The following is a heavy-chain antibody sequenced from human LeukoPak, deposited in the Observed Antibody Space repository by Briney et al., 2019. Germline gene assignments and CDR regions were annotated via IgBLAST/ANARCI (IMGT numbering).Heavy chain of an antibody. CDR2: VDPEDYET. CDR1: GHTLTEIF. CDR3: ATHFDSSGPDAFDI. J-gene: IGHJ3*02. V-gene: IGHV1-24*01. Sequence: ASVKVSCKVSGHTLTEIFMHWVRQAPGKGFEWMGGVDPEDYETINAQKFQGRVTMTEDTSTDTAYMELSSLRSEDTAVHYCATHFDSSGPDAFDIWGQGTMVTVSS. D-gene: IGHD3-22*01.